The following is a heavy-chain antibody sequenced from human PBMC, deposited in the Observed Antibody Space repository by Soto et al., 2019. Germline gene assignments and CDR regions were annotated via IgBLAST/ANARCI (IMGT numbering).Heavy chain of an antibody. V-gene: IGHV3-7*03. CDR3: VNSYAARGWYEGSDY. CDR1: GFTFRSSW. CDR2: IKDDGRET. J-gene: IGHJ4*02. Sequence: GGSLRLSCAASGFTFRSSWMSWVRLSPGNGLEWVANIKDDGRETYYVDSVKGRFTIFRDNAKNSLYLQMSSLRVEDTAVYYCVNSYAARGWYEGSDYWGRGTVVTVS. D-gene: IGHD6-19*01.